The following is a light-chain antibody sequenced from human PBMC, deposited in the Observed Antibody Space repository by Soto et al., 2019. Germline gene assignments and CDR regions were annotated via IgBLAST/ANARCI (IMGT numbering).Light chain of an antibody. V-gene: IGLV8-61*01. J-gene: IGLJ3*02. Sequence: QTVVTQEPSFSVSPGGTVTLTCGLSSGSVSTSSYPSWYQQTPGQAPRTLIYSTNTRSSRVPDRFSGSILGNKAALPITGAQADDESDYYCLLYMGSGSWVFGGGTKLTVL. CDR1: SGSVSTSSY. CDR3: LLYMGSGSWV. CDR2: STN.